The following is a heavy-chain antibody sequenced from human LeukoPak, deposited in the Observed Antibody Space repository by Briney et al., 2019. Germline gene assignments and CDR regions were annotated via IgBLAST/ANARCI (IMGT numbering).Heavy chain of an antibody. Sequence: ASVKVSCKASGYTFITYYMHWVRQAPGQGLEWMGWINPDSGGTNNAQKFQGRVTMTRDTSISTAYMELSRLRSDDTAMYYCARTFYDTLDSDAFDFWGQGTMVIVSS. CDR1: GYTFITYY. V-gene: IGHV1-2*02. CDR3: ARTFYDTLDSDAFDF. J-gene: IGHJ3*01. CDR2: INPDSGGT. D-gene: IGHD2/OR15-2a*01.